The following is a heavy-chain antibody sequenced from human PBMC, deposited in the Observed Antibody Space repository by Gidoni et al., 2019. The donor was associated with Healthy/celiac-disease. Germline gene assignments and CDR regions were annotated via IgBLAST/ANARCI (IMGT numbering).Heavy chain of an antibody. V-gene: IGHV3-33*01. Sequence: QVQLVESGGGVVQPGRSLRLSCAASGFTFSSYGMHWVRQAPGKGLEWVAVIWYDGSNKYYADSVKGRFTISRDNSKNTLYLQMNSLRAEDTAVYYCARGSITMVRGVIMKEAVNYYGMDVWGQGTTVTVSS. D-gene: IGHD3-10*01. CDR3: ARGSITMVRGVIMKEAVNYYGMDV. CDR1: GFTFSSYG. CDR2: IWYDGSNK. J-gene: IGHJ6*02.